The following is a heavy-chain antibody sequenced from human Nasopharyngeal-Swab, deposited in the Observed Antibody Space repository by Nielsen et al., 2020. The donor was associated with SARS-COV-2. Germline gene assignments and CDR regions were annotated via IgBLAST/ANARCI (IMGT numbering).Heavy chain of an antibody. J-gene: IGHJ6*02. CDR1: GFNFNMYS. CDR2: ISSSSNYT. Sequence: GESLKISCATSGFNFNMYSMYWVRQAPGKGLEWVSSISSSSNYTYYGDSVKGRFTISRDNTQKSLYLEMNSLRVEDTAVYYCARLGTESYHYYSLDVWGQGTTVTVSS. V-gene: IGHV3-21*01. CDR3: ARLGTESYHYYSLDV. D-gene: IGHD1-1*01.